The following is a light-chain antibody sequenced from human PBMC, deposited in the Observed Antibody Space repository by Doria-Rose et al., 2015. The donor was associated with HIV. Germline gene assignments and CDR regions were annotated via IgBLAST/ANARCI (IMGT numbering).Light chain of an antibody. V-gene: IGKV3-20*01. J-gene: IGKJ5*01. Sequence: EIAITQSPGALSLSPGERATLSCRASQRVKSSYLAWYQQKPGQAPRLLIYDASTRATGIPDRFSGSGSGTDFTLTISRLEPEDVAVYYCQQYGTSRGTFGQGTRLEIK. CDR2: DAS. CDR1: QRVKSSY. CDR3: QQYGTSRGT.